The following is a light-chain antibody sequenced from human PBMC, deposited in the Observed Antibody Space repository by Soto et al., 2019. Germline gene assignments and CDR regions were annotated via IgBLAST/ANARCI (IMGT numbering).Light chain of an antibody. V-gene: IGLV1-40*01. CDR3: QSYDRSLSGYV. CDR1: SSNIGAGYD. CDR2: GNN. Sequence: QSVLTQPPSVSGAPGQRGTISCTGSSSNIGAGYDVHWYQQIPGTAPKLLIYGNNNRPSGVPDRFSGSKSGTSASLAITGLQAEDEADFYCQSYDRSLSGYVFGTGTKVTVL. J-gene: IGLJ1*01.